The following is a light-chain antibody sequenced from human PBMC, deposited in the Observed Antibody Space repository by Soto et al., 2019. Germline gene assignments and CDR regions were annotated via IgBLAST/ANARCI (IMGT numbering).Light chain of an antibody. CDR1: QGIRSW. CDR2: AAS. CDR3: QQANSFTLT. J-gene: IGKJ4*01. V-gene: IGKV1-12*01. Sequence: DIQMTQSPSSVSASVGDRVTITCRASQGIRSWLAWYRQKPGKAPKLLIYAASSLQSGVPSRFSGSGAGTDFTLTISSLQPEDFETDYCQQANSFTLTFGGGTKVDIK.